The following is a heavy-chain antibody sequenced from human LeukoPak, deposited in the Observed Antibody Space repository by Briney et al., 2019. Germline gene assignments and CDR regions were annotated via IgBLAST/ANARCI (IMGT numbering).Heavy chain of an antibody. V-gene: IGHV4-34*01. J-gene: IGHJ4*02. Sequence: SETLSLTCVVYGGSFSGYYWSWIRQPPGKGLEWIGKINHSGSTNYNPSLKSRVTISVDRSKNQFSLKLSSVTAADTAVYYCAREFGARFDYWGQGTLVTVSS. D-gene: IGHD3-10*01. CDR3: AREFGARFDY. CDR2: INHSGST. CDR1: GGSFSGYY.